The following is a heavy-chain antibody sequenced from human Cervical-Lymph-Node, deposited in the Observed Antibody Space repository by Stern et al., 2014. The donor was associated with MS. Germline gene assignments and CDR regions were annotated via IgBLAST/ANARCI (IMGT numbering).Heavy chain of an antibody. V-gene: IGHV3-7*01. D-gene: IGHD1-26*01. J-gene: IGHJ4*02. CDR2: IKHDGSEK. CDR1: GFIFSSYW. CDR3: ARGPREDYFDY. Sequence: EMQLVESGGGLVQPGGSLRLSCAASGFIFSSYWMSWVRQAPGKGLEWVANIKHDGSEKHCVDSVKGRFTISRDNAKNSLYLQMNSLRAEDTAVYYCARGPREDYFDYWGQGTLVTVSS.